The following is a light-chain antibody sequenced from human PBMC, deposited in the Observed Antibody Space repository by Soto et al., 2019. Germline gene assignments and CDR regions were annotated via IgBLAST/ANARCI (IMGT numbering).Light chain of an antibody. CDR3: AAWDDSLGAYV. V-gene: IGLV1-44*01. J-gene: IGLJ1*01. CDR2: TNN. CDR1: NSNIGTNT. Sequence: QSVLTQPTSASATPGQRVTISCSGSNSNIGTNTVNWYQQLPGTAPRLLIYTNNQRPSGVHQRFSGSKTGTSASLAIGGLQSEDGADYYCAAWDDSLGAYVFGTGTKVTV.